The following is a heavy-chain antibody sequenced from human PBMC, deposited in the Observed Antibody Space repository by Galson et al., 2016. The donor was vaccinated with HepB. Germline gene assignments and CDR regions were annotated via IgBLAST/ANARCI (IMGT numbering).Heavy chain of an antibody. CDR1: RFTFSSYS. Sequence: SLRLSCAASRFTFSSYSMTWVRQAPGKGLEWVSSISSSSDYIYYADSVKGRFTISRDNAKNSLYPQMNSLRAEDTAVYYCARVAVKGCSPHWGQGTLVTVSS. CDR2: ISSSSDYI. J-gene: IGHJ4*02. D-gene: IGHD2-15*01. V-gene: IGHV3-21*01. CDR3: ARVAVKGCSPH.